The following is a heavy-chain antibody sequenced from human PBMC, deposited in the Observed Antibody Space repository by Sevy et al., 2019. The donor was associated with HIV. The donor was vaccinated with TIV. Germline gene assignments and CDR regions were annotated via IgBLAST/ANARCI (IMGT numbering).Heavy chain of an antibody. CDR2: ISYDGGNK. D-gene: IGHD1-26*01. V-gene: IGHV3-30*18. J-gene: IGHJ3*02. Sequence: GSLRLSCAASGFTFSKYGMHWVRQAPGKGLEWVAVISYDGGNKYYGDSVKGRFTISKDNFKNTHYLQMNSLRAEDTAIYYCAKPGKFSGSYLDAFDSWGQGAMVTVSS. CDR1: GFTFSKYG. CDR3: AKPGKFSGSYLDAFDS.